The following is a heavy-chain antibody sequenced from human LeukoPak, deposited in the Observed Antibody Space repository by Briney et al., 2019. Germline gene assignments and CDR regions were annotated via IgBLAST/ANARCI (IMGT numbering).Heavy chain of an antibody. D-gene: IGHD3-9*01. CDR2: ISSSSSTI. CDR1: GCTFSSYS. V-gene: IGHV3-48*01. J-gene: IGHJ4*02. CDR3: ARGESDILTGYPKFDY. Sequence: PGGSLRLSCAASGCTFSSYSMNWVRQAPGKGLEWVSYISSSSSTIYYADSVKGRFTISRDNAKNSLYLQMNSLRAEDTAVYYCARGESDILTGYPKFDYWGQGTLVTVSS.